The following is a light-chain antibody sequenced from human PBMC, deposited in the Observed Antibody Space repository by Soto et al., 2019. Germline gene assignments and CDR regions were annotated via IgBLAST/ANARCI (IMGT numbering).Light chain of an antibody. Sequence: IVLTQSPGTLSLSPGERATLSCRASQSVSSSYFAWYQQKPGQAPRLLISAASIRATGIPDRFSGSGSGTDFTLTISRLEPEDFAVYFCQQYGSSPLTFGGGTKVEIK. V-gene: IGKV3-20*01. CDR1: QSVSSSY. CDR3: QQYGSSPLT. J-gene: IGKJ4*01. CDR2: AAS.